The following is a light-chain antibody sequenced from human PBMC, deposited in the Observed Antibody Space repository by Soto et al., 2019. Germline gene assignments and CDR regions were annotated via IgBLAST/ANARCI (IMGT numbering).Light chain of an antibody. CDR3: QQYYTTPT. Sequence: DIVMTQSPDTLAVSLGERATINCKSSQSVLYSPNNKNELAWYQQRPGQPPKLLIYWASTRESGVPDRFSGSGSGTDFTLTISSLQAEDVAVYYCQQYYTTPTFGGGTKVEIK. V-gene: IGKV4-1*01. J-gene: IGKJ4*01. CDR1: QSVLYSPNNKNE. CDR2: WAS.